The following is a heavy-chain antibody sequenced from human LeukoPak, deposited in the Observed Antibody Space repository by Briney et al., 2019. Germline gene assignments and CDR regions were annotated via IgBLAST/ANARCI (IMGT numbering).Heavy chain of an antibody. V-gene: IGHV1-69*04. D-gene: IGHD2-2*01. CDR1: GGTFSSYA. CDR3: ARGQSRGAFDI. Sequence: SVKVSCKASGGTFSSYAISWVRQAPGQGLEWMGRIIPILGIANYAQKFQGRVTITADKSTSTAYTELSSLRSEDTAVYYCARGQSRGAFDIWGQGTMVTVSS. J-gene: IGHJ3*02. CDR2: IIPILGIA.